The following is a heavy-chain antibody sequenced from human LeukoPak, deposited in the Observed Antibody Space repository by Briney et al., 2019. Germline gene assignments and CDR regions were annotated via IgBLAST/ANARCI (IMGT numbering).Heavy chain of an antibody. J-gene: IGHJ3*02. Sequence: GGSLRLSCAASGFTFISYAMQWVRQAPGKGLEWVAVLSYDGSNKYYADSVKGRFTISRDSTKNTLYLQMNSLRAEDTAVYYCARDRVWTYYDSSGRADAFDIWGQGTMVTVSS. CDR1: GFTFISYA. D-gene: IGHD3-22*01. CDR2: LSYDGSNK. V-gene: IGHV3-30-3*01. CDR3: ARDRVWTYYDSSGRADAFDI.